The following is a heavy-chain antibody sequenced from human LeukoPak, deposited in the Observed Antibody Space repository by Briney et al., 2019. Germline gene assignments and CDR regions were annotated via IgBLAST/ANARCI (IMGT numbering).Heavy chain of an antibody. CDR2: INPNSGGT. J-gene: IGHJ6*02. D-gene: IGHD2-2*01. V-gene: IGHV1-2*04. Sequence: ASVKVSCKASGYTFTGYYMHWVRQAPGQGLEWMGRINPNSGGTNYAQKFQGWVTMTRDTSISTAYMELSRLRSDDTAVYYCARGYCSSTSCPANYYYYGMDVWGQGTTVTVSS. CDR3: ARGYCSSTSCPANYYYYGMDV. CDR1: GYTFTGYY.